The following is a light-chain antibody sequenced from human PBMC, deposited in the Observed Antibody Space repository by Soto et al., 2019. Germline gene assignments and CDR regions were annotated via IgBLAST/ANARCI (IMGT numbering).Light chain of an antibody. V-gene: IGLV1-51*01. J-gene: IGLJ2*01. Sequence: QSVLTQSPSVSAAPGQQVTISCSGSSSNIGNNYVSWYQQLPGTAPKLLIYDNNKRPSGIPDRFSGSKSGTSGTLDITGLQTGDEADYYCATWDGSLPGEVFGGGTKGTVL. CDR3: ATWDGSLPGEV. CDR2: DNN. CDR1: SSNIGNNY.